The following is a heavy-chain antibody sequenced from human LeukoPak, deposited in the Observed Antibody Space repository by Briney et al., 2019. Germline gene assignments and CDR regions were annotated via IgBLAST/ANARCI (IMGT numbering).Heavy chain of an antibody. Sequence: GGSLRLSCAASGFTFSRYSMNWVRQAPGKGLVWVSRINSDGSTTSYADSVKGRFTISRDNAKNTLYLQMNSLRAEDTAAYYCARRSAARDAFDIWGQGTMVTVSS. CDR2: INSDGSTT. CDR1: GFTFSRYS. D-gene: IGHD6-6*01. J-gene: IGHJ3*02. V-gene: IGHV3-74*01. CDR3: ARRSAARDAFDI.